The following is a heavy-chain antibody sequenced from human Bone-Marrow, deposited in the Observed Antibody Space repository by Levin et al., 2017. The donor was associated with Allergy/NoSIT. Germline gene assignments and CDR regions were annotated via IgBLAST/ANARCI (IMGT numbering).Heavy chain of an antibody. V-gene: IGHV3-21*01. D-gene: IGHD2-8*02. CDR1: GFPFSIYS. Sequence: PGGSLLSCTVSGFPFSIYSINWVRQAPGKGLEWVSSISSSGSDMYYVDSVRGRFTISRDNAKNSLTLQMNSLRAEDTAVYYCARGIIGDVRVAHKEAFDIWGQGTMVSVSS. J-gene: IGHJ3*02. CDR2: ISSSGSDM. CDR3: ARGIIGDVRVAHKEAFDI.